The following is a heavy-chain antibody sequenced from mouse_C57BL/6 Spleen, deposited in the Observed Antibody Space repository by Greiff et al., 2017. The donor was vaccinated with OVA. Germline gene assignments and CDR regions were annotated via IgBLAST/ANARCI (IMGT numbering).Heavy chain of an antibody. CDR2: IDPNSGGT. CDR1: GYTFTSYW. V-gene: IGHV1-72*01. D-gene: IGHD1-1*01. Sequence: QVQLQQPGAELVKPGASVKLSCKASGYTFTSYWMHWVKQRPGRGLEWIGRIDPNSGGTKYNEKFKSKATLTVDNPSSTAYMQLSSLTSEDSAVDYCARWGPGSPYWYFDVWGTGTTVTVSS. CDR3: ARWGPGSPYWYFDV. J-gene: IGHJ1*03.